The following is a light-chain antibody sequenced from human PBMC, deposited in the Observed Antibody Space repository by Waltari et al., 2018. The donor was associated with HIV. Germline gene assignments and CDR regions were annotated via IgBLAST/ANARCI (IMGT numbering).Light chain of an antibody. J-gene: IGLJ3*02. V-gene: IGLV3-25*03. CDR1: ALPKQY. CDR3: QSADSSGTWV. Sequence: SYELTQPPSVSVSPGQTARITCSGDALPKQYAYWYQQKPGQAPVLVTYKDSDRPSGIPERFSGSSSGTTVTLTISGVEAEDEADYYCQSADSSGTWVFGGGTKLTVL. CDR2: KDS.